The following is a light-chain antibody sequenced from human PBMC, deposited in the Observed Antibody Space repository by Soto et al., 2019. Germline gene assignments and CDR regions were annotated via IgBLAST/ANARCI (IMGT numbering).Light chain of an antibody. V-gene: IGKV1-5*01. Sequence: DIQMTQSPSTLSGTLGDRVTVTCRASQSIGGWLAWYQQRPGKAPRLLIYDASSVESGVPARFSGSRSGTKFTLAISSLQPEDFATYYCQHYHSYPYTFGQGTKGDIK. CDR1: QSIGGW. CDR2: DAS. CDR3: QHYHSYPYT. J-gene: IGKJ2*01.